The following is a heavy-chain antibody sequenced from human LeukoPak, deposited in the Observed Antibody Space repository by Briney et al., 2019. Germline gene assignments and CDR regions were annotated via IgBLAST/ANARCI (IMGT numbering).Heavy chain of an antibody. CDR1: GYSFTSYW. CDR2: IYPGDSDT. Sequence: GESLQISCKGSGYSFTSYWIGWVRQVPGKGLEWMGIIYPGDSDTRYSPSFQGQVTISADKSISTAYLQWSSLKASDTAMYYCARGEAGVGATDNYYYYMDVWGKGTTVTISS. CDR3: ARGEAGVGATDNYYYYMDV. J-gene: IGHJ6*03. V-gene: IGHV5-51*01. D-gene: IGHD1-26*01.